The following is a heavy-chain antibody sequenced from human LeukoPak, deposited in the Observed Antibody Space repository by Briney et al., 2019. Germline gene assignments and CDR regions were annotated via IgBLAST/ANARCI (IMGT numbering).Heavy chain of an antibody. CDR2: IYPSDSDT. CDR3: ATSQESRGSYQH. CDR1: GYSFPTYW. D-gene: IGHD1-26*01. J-gene: IGHJ1*01. V-gene: IGHV5-51*01. Sequence: GESLKISCKGSGYSFPTYWIAWVRQMPGKGLEWMGIIYPSDSDTRYSPSFRGQVTISVDKSISTAYLQWSSLKASDIATYYCATSQESRGSYQHWGQGTLVTVSS.